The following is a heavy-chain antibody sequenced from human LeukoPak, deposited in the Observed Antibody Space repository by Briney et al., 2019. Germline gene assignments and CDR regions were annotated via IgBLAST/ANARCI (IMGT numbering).Heavy chain of an antibody. D-gene: IGHD3-10*01. Sequence: GGSLRLSCAASGFTFSSYSMNWVRQAPGKGLEWVSSISGSSSYIYYADSVKGRFTISRDNSKNTLYLQMNSLRAEDTAVYYCARDRGYGSGSYGFDYWGQGTLVTVSS. J-gene: IGHJ4*02. V-gene: IGHV3-21*01. CDR1: GFTFSSYS. CDR3: ARDRGYGSGSYGFDY. CDR2: ISGSSSYI.